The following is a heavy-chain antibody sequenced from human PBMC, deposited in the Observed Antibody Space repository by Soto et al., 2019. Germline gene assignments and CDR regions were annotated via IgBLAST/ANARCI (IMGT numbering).Heavy chain of an antibody. Sequence: LSLTCTVSGGSISIYYWSWIRQPPGKGLEWIGHVYYSGSTNYNPSLRGRVTISVDKSKNQFSLKLSSVTAADTAVYYCARLRTAFDIWGQGTMVTVSS. V-gene: IGHV4-59*01. CDR3: ARLRTAFDI. J-gene: IGHJ3*02. CDR1: GGSISIYY. CDR2: VYYSGST.